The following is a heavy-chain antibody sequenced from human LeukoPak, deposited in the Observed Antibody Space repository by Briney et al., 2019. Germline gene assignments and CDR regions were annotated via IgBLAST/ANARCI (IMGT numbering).Heavy chain of an antibody. CDR2: MNPNSGNT. V-gene: IGHV1-8*01. D-gene: IGHD3-22*01. CDR3: ARDVHYYDTRTHNWFDP. CDR1: GDTFTSYD. Sequence: ASVKVTCKASGDTFTSYDSNWVRQATGQGLEWMGWMNPNSGNTGYAQKFQGRVTMTRNTSISTAYMELSSLRSEDTAVYYCARDVHYYDTRTHNWFDPWGQGTLVTVSS. J-gene: IGHJ5*02.